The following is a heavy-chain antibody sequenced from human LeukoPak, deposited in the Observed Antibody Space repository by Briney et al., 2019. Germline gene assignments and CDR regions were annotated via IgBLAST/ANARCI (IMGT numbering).Heavy chain of an antibody. CDR1: GFSFVEYG. D-gene: IGHD3-10*01. Sequence: GGSLRLSCAASGFSFVEYGVSWVRQAPGKGLEWVSGINWNGGSTGYADSVKGRFTISRDNAKNSLYLQMNSLRAEDTALYHCARGPLFGEFKGFDPWGQGTLVTVSS. V-gene: IGHV3-20*01. CDR2: INWNGGST. CDR3: ARGPLFGEFKGFDP. J-gene: IGHJ5*02.